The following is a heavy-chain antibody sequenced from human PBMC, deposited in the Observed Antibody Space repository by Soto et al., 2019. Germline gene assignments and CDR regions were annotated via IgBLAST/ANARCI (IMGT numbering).Heavy chain of an antibody. CDR3: ATTTSGYGARPSSY. D-gene: IGHD5-12*01. CDR2: ISTYNGNT. V-gene: IGHV1-18*01. Sequence: QVQLEQSGPEVKKPGASEKVSCKASGYSFNNYGVNWVRQAPGQGLEWMGWISTYNGNTDYGQRFQGRVTMTTDISTSTAYMEVRSLTSDDTAIYYCATTTSGYGARPSSYWGQGTLVSVSS. J-gene: IGHJ4*02. CDR1: GYSFNNYG.